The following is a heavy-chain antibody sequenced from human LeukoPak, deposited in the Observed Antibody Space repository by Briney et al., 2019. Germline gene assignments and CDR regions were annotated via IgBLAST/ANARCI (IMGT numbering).Heavy chain of an antibody. D-gene: IGHD2-15*01. J-gene: IGHJ3*02. CDR3: ARGAHGWSPGAFDI. Sequence: SETLSLTCTVSGGSISSYFWSWIRQPPGKGLEWIGYIYYSGSTNYNPSLKSRVTISVDTSKNQFSLKLSSVTAADTAVYYCARGAHGWSPGAFDIWGQGTMVTVSS. V-gene: IGHV4-59*01. CDR2: IYYSGST. CDR1: GGSISSYF.